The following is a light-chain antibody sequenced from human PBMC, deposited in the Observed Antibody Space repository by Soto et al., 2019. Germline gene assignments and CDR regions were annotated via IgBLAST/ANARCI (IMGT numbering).Light chain of an antibody. CDR1: SSDVGAYNY. CDR3: SSYGGSNNFYV. Sequence: QSVLTQPPSASGSPGQSVTISCTGTSSDVGAYNYVSWYQQHPGKAPKLMIHEVSKRPSGVPDRFSASKSGNTASLTVSGLQAEDEADYYCSSYGGSNNFYVFGTGTKVTVL. V-gene: IGLV2-8*01. CDR2: EVS. J-gene: IGLJ1*01.